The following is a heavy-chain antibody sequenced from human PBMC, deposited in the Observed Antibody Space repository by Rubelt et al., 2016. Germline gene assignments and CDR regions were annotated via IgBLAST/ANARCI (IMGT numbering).Heavy chain of an antibody. Sequence: QVQLVQSGAEVKKPGSSVKVSCKASGGTFSSYAISWVRQAPGQGLEWMGGIIPIFGTANYEQKFQGRVTITADKSTSTAYMELSSLRSEDTAVYYCARDLVGVVITTHDAFDIWGQGTMVTVSS. CDR2: IIPIFGTA. CDR1: GGTFSSYA. D-gene: IGHD3-22*01. V-gene: IGHV1-69*06. J-gene: IGHJ3*02. CDR3: ARDLVGVVITTHDAFDI.